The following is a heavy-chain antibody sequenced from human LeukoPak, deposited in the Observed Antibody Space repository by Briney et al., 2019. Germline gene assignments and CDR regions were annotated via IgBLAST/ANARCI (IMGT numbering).Heavy chain of an antibody. CDR3: ARDKFSSGGSLVFDY. Sequence: SETLSLTCTVSGGSISGYYWSWIRQPPGKGLEWIGYIYYSGSTNYNPSLKSRVTISVDTSKNQFSLKLSSVTAADTAVYYCARDKFSSGGSLVFDYWGQGTLVTVSS. J-gene: IGHJ4*02. D-gene: IGHD2-15*01. CDR1: GGSISGYY. V-gene: IGHV4-59*01. CDR2: IYYSGST.